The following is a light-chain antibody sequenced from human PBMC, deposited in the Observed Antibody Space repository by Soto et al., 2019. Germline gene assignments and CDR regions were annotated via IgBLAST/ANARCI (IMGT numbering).Light chain of an antibody. CDR3: QHYNNWPIT. Sequence: MTQSPASLSVSPGESVTLSCRASQSVASNLAWYQQKPGQAPRLLIYGTSTRATGVPARFSGSGSGTDFTLTISSLQAADFAVYHCQHYNNWPITFGQGTRLEIK. J-gene: IGKJ5*01. V-gene: IGKV3-15*01. CDR1: QSVASN. CDR2: GTS.